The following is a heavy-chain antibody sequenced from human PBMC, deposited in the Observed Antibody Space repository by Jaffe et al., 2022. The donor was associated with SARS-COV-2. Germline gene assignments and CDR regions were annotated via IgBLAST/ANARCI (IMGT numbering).Heavy chain of an antibody. V-gene: IGHV3-30-3*01. CDR1: GFTFSSYA. D-gene: IGHD6-6*01. CDR2: ISYDGSNK. Sequence: QVQLVESGGGVVQPGRSLRLSCAASGFTFSSYAMHWVRQAPGKGLEWVAVISYDGSNKYYADSVKGRFTISRDNSKNTLYLQMNSLRAEDTAVYYCARGGWYSSSSSHFDYWGQGTLVTVSS. CDR3: ARGGWYSSSSSHFDY. J-gene: IGHJ4*02.